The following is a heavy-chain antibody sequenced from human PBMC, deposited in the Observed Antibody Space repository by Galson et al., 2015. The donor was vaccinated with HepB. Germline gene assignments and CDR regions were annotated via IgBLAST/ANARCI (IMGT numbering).Heavy chain of an antibody. CDR2: ISASGAST. CDR3: AKRSHSGYDDSFDP. Sequence: SLRLSCATSGFIFRRYVMTWVRQAPGKGLEWVSSISASGASTNYADSVKGRFTISRDNSKSTLYLQMNSLRVEDTATYYCAKRSHSGYDDSFDPWGQGNLVIVSS. J-gene: IGHJ5*02. V-gene: IGHV3-23*01. CDR1: GFIFRRYV. D-gene: IGHD5-12*01.